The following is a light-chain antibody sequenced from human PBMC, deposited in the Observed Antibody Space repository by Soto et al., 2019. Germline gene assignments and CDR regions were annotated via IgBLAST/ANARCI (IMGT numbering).Light chain of an antibody. V-gene: IGKV1-5*01. CDR2: QAS. CDR3: QHLNNGTST. CDR1: QMVSGW. Sequence: DILLTQSPATLSASAGDTVTVSCRASQMVSGWLDWYQQKPGEAPKLLMDQASALPRGGPARFSGSGPGTEFSLTSSSLQPEDFATYYCQHLNNGTSTFARGTRLEIK. J-gene: IGKJ5*01.